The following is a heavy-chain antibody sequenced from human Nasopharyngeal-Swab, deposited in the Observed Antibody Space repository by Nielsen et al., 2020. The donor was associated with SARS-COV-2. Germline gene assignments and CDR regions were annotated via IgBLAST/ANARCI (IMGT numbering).Heavy chain of an antibody. V-gene: IGHV3-7*01. D-gene: IGHD3-22*01. J-gene: IGHJ4*02. Sequence: GGSLRLSCAVSGFTFSNYWMSWVRQAPGKGLEWVANIKQDESEKSYVDSVKGRFTTSRDNAKNSLSLQMSSLRDEDTAVYYCARHYDSSGYYLTYFDYWGQGTLVTVSS. CDR2: IKQDESEK. CDR3: ARHYDSSGYYLTYFDY. CDR1: GFTFSNYW.